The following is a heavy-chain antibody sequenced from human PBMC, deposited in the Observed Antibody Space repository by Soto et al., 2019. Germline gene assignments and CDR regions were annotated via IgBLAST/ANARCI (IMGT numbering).Heavy chain of an antibody. D-gene: IGHD2-2*02. J-gene: IGHJ6*03. CDR2: INPSGGST. CDR1: GYTFTSYY. Sequence: GASVKVSCKASGYTFTSYYMHWVRQAPGQGLEWMGIINPSGGSTSYAQKFQGRVTMTRDTSTSTVYMELSSLRSEDTAVYYCARDTNAPGYCSSTSCDRPGDYYYMDVWGKGTTVTVSS. CDR3: ARDTNAPGYCSSTSCDRPGDYYYMDV. V-gene: IGHV1-46*03.